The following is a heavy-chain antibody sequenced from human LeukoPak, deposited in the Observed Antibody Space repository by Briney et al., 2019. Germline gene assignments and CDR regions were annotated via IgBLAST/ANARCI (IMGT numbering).Heavy chain of an antibody. V-gene: IGHV4-61*01. CDR1: GGSVSDSLYY. CDR3: ARVLRAASWRSYDY. J-gene: IGHJ4*02. D-gene: IGHD5-18*01. Sequence: SETLSLTCTVSGGSVSDSLYYWSWIRQPPGKGLEWIGYIYYNGDTNYNPSLKSRVIISIDTSSNQFSLRLNSMTAADTAVYYCARVLRAASWRSYDYWGQGSLVTVSS. CDR2: IYYNGDT.